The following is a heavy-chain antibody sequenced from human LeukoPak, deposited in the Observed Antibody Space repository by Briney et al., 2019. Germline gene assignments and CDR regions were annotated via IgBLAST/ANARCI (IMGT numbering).Heavy chain of an antibody. CDR2: IYPGDSDT. CDR1: GYSFTSYW. Sequence: LGESLQISCQGSGYSFTSYWIGWVRQMPGKGLEWMGIIYPGDSDTRYSPSFQGQVTISADKSINTAYLQWGSLKASDTAIYYCSRHTYGDYDPWGQGTLVTVSS. V-gene: IGHV5-51*01. D-gene: IGHD4-17*01. J-gene: IGHJ5*02. CDR3: SRHTYGDYDP.